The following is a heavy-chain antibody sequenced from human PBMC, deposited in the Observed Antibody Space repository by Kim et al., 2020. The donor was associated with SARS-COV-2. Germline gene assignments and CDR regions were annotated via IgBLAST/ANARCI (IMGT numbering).Heavy chain of an antibody. D-gene: IGHD1-26*01. CDR2: ISWDSIST. Sequence: GGSLRLSCVASGFTFDHYTMHWVRQAPGKGLEWVSLISWDSISTYYADSVKGRFTIPRDNSKNSLYLQINSLRTEDTALYYCAKDNVGATWFDPWGQGTL. V-gene: IGHV3-43*01. J-gene: IGHJ5*02. CDR1: GFTFDHYT. CDR3: AKDNVGATWFDP.